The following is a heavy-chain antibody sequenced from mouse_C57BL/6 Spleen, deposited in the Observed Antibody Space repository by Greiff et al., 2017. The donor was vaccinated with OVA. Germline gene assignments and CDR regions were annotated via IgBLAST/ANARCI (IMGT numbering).Heavy chain of an antibody. CDR2: INPYNGGT. CDR3: ARSDYGYGGYFDY. Sequence: EVQLQQSGPVLVKPGASVKMSCKASGYTFTDYYMNWVKQSHGKSLEWIGVINPYNGGTSYNQKFKGKATLTVDKSSSTAYMELNSLTSEDTSVYYGARSDYGYGGYFDYWGQGTTLTVSS. CDR1: GYTFTDYY. V-gene: IGHV1-19*01. J-gene: IGHJ2*01. D-gene: IGHD2-2*01.